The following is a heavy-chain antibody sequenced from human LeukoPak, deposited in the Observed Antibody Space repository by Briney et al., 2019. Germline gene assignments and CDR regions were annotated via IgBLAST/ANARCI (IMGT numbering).Heavy chain of an antibody. CDR2: ISAYNGNT. Sequence: ASVKVSCKASGYTFASYVISWVRQAPGQGLEWMGWISAYNGNTNYAQKLQGRVTMTTDTSTSTAYMELRSLRSDDTAVYYCARDRGMGDIVVVPAAYNWFDPWGQGTLVTVSS. CDR1: GYTFASYV. V-gene: IGHV1-18*01. CDR3: ARDRGMGDIVVVPAAYNWFDP. J-gene: IGHJ5*02. D-gene: IGHD2-2*01.